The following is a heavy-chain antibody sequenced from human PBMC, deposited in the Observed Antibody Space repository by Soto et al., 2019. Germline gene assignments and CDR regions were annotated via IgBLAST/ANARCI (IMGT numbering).Heavy chain of an antibody. Sequence: SETLALACTVSGGSMSSGGDYGSWIRQHPGKGLEWIGYIYYSGSTYYNPSLKSRVTISVDTSKNQFSLKLSSVTAADTAVYYCARDRRDSTRCSEVDCYYYGMDVWGQGTTVTVSS. D-gene: IGHD2-2*01. CDR3: ARDRRDSTRCSEVDCYYYGMDV. J-gene: IGHJ6*02. CDR2: IYYSGST. V-gene: IGHV4-31*03. CDR1: GGSMSSGGDY.